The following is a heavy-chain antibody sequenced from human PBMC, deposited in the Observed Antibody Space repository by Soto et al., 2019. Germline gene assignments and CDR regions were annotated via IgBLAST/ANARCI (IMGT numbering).Heavy chain of an antibody. J-gene: IGHJ5*02. CDR3: ARHASDSGWFFFDP. Sequence: SETLSLTCSLSGGAIGGYYWSWIRQPPGKALEWIGYVSYSGSTDYHPSLKSRVSISIDTSKNQFSLKMISVTAADTAVYYCARHASDSGWFFFDPWGQGALVTLSS. CDR1: GGAIGGYY. CDR2: VSYSGST. V-gene: IGHV4-59*08. D-gene: IGHD6-19*01.